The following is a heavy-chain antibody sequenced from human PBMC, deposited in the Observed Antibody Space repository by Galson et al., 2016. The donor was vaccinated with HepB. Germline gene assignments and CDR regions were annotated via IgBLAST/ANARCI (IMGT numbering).Heavy chain of an antibody. V-gene: IGHV3-11*06. CDR2: ISGRGDYT. CDR1: GFTFSDYY. CDR3: ARDGSGYTRDWYFDY. J-gene: IGHJ4*02. Sequence: SLRLSCAASGFTFSDYYMIWVRQAPGRGLEWVSYISGRGDYTNYADSVKGRFTISRDKAKKPLYLQMNSLTVEDTALYYCARDGSGYTRDWYFDYWGQGALVTVSS. D-gene: IGHD5-12*01.